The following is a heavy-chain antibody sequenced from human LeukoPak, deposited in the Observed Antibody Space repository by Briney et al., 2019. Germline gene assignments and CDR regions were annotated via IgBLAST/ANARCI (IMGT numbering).Heavy chain of an antibody. CDR1: GFTFSSYR. D-gene: IGHD4-23*01. Sequence: AGSLRLSCAASGFTFSSYRMNWVRQAPGKGLEWVARIKTKAESYATAYVASVKGRFTISRDDSKNTAYLQMDSLKTEDTAMYYCTRLSGGNSDSYYYGLDVWGQGTTVTVSS. CDR2: IKTKAESYAT. CDR3: TRLSGGNSDSYYYGLDV. V-gene: IGHV3-73*01. J-gene: IGHJ6*02.